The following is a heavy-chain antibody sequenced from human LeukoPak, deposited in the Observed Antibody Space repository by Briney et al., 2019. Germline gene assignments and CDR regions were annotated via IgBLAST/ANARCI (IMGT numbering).Heavy chain of an antibody. CDR1: GGSISSGSCY. CDR3: ARVGIAARGDAFDI. D-gene: IGHD6-6*01. CDR2: IYTSGST. Sequence: ASETLSLTCTVSGGSISSGSCYWSWIRQPAGKGLEWIGRIYTSGSTNYNPSLKSRVTISVDTSKNQFSLKLSSVTAADTAVYYCARVGIAARGDAFDIWGQGTMVTVSS. J-gene: IGHJ3*02. V-gene: IGHV4-61*02.